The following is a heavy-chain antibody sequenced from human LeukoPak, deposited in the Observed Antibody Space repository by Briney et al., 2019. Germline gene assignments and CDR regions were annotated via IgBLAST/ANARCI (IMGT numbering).Heavy chain of an antibody. CDR1: GYTFTSYG. V-gene: IGHV1-46*01. D-gene: IGHD1-26*01. CDR3: ARGGIVGATYYYYYGMDV. Sequence: ASVKVSCKASGYTFTSYGISWVRQALGQGLEWMGITNPSGGSTSYAQKFQGRVTMTRDTSTSTVYMELSSLRSEDTAVYYCARGGIVGATYYYYYGMDVWGQGTTVTVSS. J-gene: IGHJ6*02. CDR2: TNPSGGST.